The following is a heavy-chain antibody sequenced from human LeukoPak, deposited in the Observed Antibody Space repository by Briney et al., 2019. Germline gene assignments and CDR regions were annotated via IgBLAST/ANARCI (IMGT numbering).Heavy chain of an antibody. CDR2: ISGSGGST. Sequence: GASLRLSCAASGFSFSSYAMSWVRQAPGKGLEWVSAISGSGGSTYYADSVKGRFTISRDNSKNTLYLQMNSLRAEDTAVYYCAKNFPHYDILTGYHDYWGQGTLVTVSS. CDR1: GFSFSSYA. J-gene: IGHJ4*02. V-gene: IGHV3-23*01. CDR3: AKNFPHYDILTGYHDY. D-gene: IGHD3-9*01.